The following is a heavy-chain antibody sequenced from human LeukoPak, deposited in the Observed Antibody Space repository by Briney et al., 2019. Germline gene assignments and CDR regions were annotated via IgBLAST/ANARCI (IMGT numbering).Heavy chain of an antibody. CDR3: SRGPNSNWSGLDF. V-gene: IGHV3-74*01. J-gene: IGHJ4*02. CDR2: ISPTGSTT. Sequence: GGSLRLSCIASGFSFSGHWMHWARQLPGKGLVWVSRISPTGSTTSYADSVKGRFTVSRDNAKNTLYLQVNNLRAEDTAVYYCSRGPNSNWSGLDFWGQGTLLTVSS. CDR1: GFSFSGHW. D-gene: IGHD6-6*01.